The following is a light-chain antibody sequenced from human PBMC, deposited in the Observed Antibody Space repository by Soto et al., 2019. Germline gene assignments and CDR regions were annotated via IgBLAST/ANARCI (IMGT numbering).Light chain of an antibody. J-gene: IGLJ2*01. CDR3: VLYMGSGISV. V-gene: IGLV8-61*01. CDR2: STA. Sequence: QTVVTQEPSFSVSPGGTVTLTCGLSSGSVSTNHYPSWYQQTPGQAPRTLIHSTATRSSGVPERFSGSILGNKAALAITGAQADDESDYYCVLYMGSGISVFGGGTQLTVL. CDR1: SGSVSTNHY.